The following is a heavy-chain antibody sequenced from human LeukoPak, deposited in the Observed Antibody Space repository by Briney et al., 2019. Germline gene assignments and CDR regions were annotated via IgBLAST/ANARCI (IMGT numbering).Heavy chain of an antibody. CDR2: IYGGGST. CDR3: ARGYCSGGSCYFFDY. CDR1: GFSVSSKY. Sequence: PGGSLRLSCAASGFSVSSKYMSWVRQAPGKGLEWVSVIYGGGSTDYADSVKGRFTISRDNSKNMLYLQMNSLRPEDTAVYYCARGYCSGGSCYFFDYWGQGTLVTVFS. D-gene: IGHD2-15*01. V-gene: IGHV3-53*01. J-gene: IGHJ4*02.